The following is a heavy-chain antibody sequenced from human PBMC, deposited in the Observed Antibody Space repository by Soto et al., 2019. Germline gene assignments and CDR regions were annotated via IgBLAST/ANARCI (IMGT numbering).Heavy chain of an antibody. J-gene: IGHJ6*02. D-gene: IGHD2-2*02. CDR2: ISSRSTHT. Sequence: EVLLVESGGGLVKPGGSLRLSCAASGFTFGSYDMNWVRQAPGKGLGWVSYISSRSTHTYYADSVKGRFTISRDNAKNSLYLQMNSLRAEDTAVYYCASPAYTSLWGQGTTVTVSS. V-gene: IGHV3-21*01. CDR3: ASPAYTSL. CDR1: GFTFGSYD.